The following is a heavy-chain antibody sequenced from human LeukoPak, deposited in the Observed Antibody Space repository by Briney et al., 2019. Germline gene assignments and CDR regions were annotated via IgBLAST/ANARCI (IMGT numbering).Heavy chain of an antibody. D-gene: IGHD3-16*02. CDR3: ARAPSPLYYYYYYMDV. J-gene: IGHJ6*03. CDR2: INHSGST. Sequence: SETLSLTCAVYGGSFSGYYWSWIRQPPGKGLEWIGEINHSGSTNYNPSLKSRVTISVDTSKNQFSLKLSSVTAADTAVYYCARAPSPLYYYYYYMDVWGKGTTVTVSS. V-gene: IGHV4-34*01. CDR1: GGSFSGYY.